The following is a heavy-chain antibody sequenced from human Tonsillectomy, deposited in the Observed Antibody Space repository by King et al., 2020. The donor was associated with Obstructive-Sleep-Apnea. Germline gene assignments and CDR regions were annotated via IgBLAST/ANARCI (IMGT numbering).Heavy chain of an antibody. CDR1: GFTFSSYS. D-gene: IGHD5-12*01. Sequence: VQLVESGGGLVQPGGSLRLSCAASGFTFSSYSMNWVRQAPGKWREWVAYITSSSNTIYYADSVRGRFTISRDNAKNSLYLQMNSLRAEDTAVYYCARDSGDSGYDSRPIWGQGILVTVSS. CDR2: ITSSSNTI. V-gene: IGHV3-48*04. CDR3: ARDSGDSGYDSRPI. J-gene: IGHJ4*02.